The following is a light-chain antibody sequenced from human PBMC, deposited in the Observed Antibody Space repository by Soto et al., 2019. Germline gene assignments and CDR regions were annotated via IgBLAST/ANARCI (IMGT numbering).Light chain of an antibody. CDR1: QFISSW. J-gene: IGKJ1*01. CDR2: HAS. CDR3: QQYNSYWWT. Sequence: DIQMTQSPSTLSASVGDRVTITCRASQFISSWLAWYQQKPGKVPKLLIFHASNLESGVPSRFSGSGSGTEFTLTISSLQPDDFATYYCQQYNSYWWTFGQGTKVDIK. V-gene: IGKV1-5*01.